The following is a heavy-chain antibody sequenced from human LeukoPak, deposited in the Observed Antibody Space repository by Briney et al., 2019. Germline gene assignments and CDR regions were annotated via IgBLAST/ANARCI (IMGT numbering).Heavy chain of an antibody. Sequence: SETLSLTCTVSGGSISSSSYYWGWIRQLPGKGLEWIGSIYYSGSTYYNPSLKSRVTISVDTSKNQFSLKLSSVTAADTAVYYCASRGGYSYGYAPFDYWGQGTLVTVSS. J-gene: IGHJ4*02. CDR2: IYYSGST. CDR3: ASRGGYSYGYAPFDY. V-gene: IGHV4-39*01. D-gene: IGHD5-18*01. CDR1: GGSISSSSYY.